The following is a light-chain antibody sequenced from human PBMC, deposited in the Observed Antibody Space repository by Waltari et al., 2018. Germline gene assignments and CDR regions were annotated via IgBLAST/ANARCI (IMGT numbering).Light chain of an antibody. CDR2: EVS. CDR1: RSDIGSSDY. CDR3: TSHTTTSTLV. Sequence: QSALTQPASVSGSPGRSITLSCTGTRSDIGSSDYVSWYQQHPGKAPKLIIYEVSDRPAGVSYRFSGSKSGNTASLTIFGLQPEDEADYHCTSHTTTSTLVFGGGTRLTVL. V-gene: IGLV2-14*01. J-gene: IGLJ2*01.